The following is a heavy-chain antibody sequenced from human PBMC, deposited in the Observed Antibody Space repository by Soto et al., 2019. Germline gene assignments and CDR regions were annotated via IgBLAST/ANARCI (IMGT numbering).Heavy chain of an antibody. CDR3: ARGGPYSSAEVDY. CDR2: VNGDGSST. Sequence: EVQLVESGGGLVQPGGSLRLSCAASGFTFSSYWMHWVRQAPGKGLVWVSRVNGDGSSTSYADSVKGRFTISRDNAKNTLYRQMTSLRVEATAVYYCARGGPYSSAEVDYWGQGTLVTVSS. V-gene: IGHV3-74*01. CDR1: GFTFSSYW. D-gene: IGHD6-25*01. J-gene: IGHJ4*02.